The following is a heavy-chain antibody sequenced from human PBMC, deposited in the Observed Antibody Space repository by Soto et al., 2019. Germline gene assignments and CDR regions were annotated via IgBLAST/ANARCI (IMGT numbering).Heavy chain of an antibody. CDR1: GGSISSGGYY. D-gene: IGHD6-13*01. J-gene: IGHJ4*02. Sequence: PSETLSLTCTVSGGSISSGGYYWSWIRQHPGKGLEWIGYIYYSGSTYYNPSLKSRVTISVDTSKNQFSLKLSSVTAADTAVYYCARRHSSTFFDHWGQGTLVTVSS. CDR2: IYYSGST. CDR3: ARRHSSTFFDH. V-gene: IGHV4-39*01.